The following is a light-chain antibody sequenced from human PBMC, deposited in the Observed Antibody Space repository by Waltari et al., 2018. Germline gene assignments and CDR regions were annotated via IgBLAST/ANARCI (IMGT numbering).Light chain of an antibody. CDR1: SSDVGNYKR. J-gene: IGLJ2*01. CDR2: AVS. Sequence: QSALTQPASVSGSPGQSITISCTGTSSDVGNYKRVSWYQLHPGKAPKLMIYAVSKRPSGVSDRFSGSKSGDMASLTISGLQPEDEAEYFCSSYAGSSKGVFGGGTKVTVL. V-gene: IGLV2-23*02. CDR3: SSYAGSSKGV.